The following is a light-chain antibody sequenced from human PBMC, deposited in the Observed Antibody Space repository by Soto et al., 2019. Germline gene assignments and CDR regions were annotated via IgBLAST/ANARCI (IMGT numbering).Light chain of an antibody. CDR2: DVS. V-gene: IGLV2-14*01. Sequence: QSVLTQPASVSGSPGQSITISCTGTSSDVGGYNYVSWYQQHPGKAPKLMIYDVSNRPSGVSNRFSGSKSGNTASLTISGLQAGYEADYYCSSYTSSSTLVVFGGATKHTVL. CDR1: SSDVGGYNY. CDR3: SSYTSSSTLVV. J-gene: IGLJ2*01.